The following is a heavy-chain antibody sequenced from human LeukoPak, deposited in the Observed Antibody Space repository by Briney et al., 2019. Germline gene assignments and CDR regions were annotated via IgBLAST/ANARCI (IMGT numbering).Heavy chain of an antibody. CDR3: AREKDLVTGTTEFDY. CDR2: INPNSGGT. V-gene: IGHV1-2*02. J-gene: IGHJ4*02. Sequence: ASVKVSCKASGYTLTGYYMHWVRQAPGQGLEWMGWINPNSGGTNYAQKFQGRVTMTRDTSISTAYMELSRLRSDDTAVYYCAREKDLVTGTTEFDYWGQGTLVTVSS. CDR1: GYTLTGYY. D-gene: IGHD1-7*01.